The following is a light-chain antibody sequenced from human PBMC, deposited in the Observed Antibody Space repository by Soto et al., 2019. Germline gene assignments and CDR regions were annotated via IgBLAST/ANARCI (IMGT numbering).Light chain of an antibody. J-gene: IGLJ2*01. Sequence: QPVLTQPPSVSGAPGQNITISCTGSSSNLGTNYDVHWYQRLPETAPKLLIYGNTNRPSGVPDRFSGSKSGSSASLAITGSQAEDEDDYYCQSYDNFLRVIFGGGTKLTVL. V-gene: IGLV1-40*01. CDR3: QSYDNFLRVI. CDR2: GNT. CDR1: SSNLGTNYD.